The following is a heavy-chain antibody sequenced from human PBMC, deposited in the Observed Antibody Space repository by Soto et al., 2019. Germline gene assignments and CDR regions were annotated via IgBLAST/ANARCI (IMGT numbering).Heavy chain of an antibody. D-gene: IGHD6-13*01. CDR3: ANDLAGYSYYYGMDV. CDR2: ISYDGSNK. Sequence: QVQLVESGGGVVQPGRSLRLSCAASGFTFSSYGMHWVRQAPGKGLEWVAVISYDGSNKYYADSVKGRFTISRDNSKNTLYLQMNSLRAEDTAVYYCANDLAGYSYYYGMDVWGQGTTVTVSS. V-gene: IGHV3-30*18. J-gene: IGHJ6*02. CDR1: GFTFSSYG.